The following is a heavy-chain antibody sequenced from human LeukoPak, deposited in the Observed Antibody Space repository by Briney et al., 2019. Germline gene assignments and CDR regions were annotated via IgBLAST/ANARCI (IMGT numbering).Heavy chain of an antibody. D-gene: IGHD3-22*01. CDR2: ISYDGSNK. Sequence: GGSLRLSCAASGFTFSSYGMHWVRQAPGKGLEWVAVISYDGSNKYNADSVKGRFTISRDNSKNTLYLQMNSLRAEDTAVYYCAKDRSVPYDSSGYYFGYWGQGTLVTVSS. CDR1: GFTFSSYG. V-gene: IGHV3-30*18. CDR3: AKDRSVPYDSSGYYFGY. J-gene: IGHJ4*02.